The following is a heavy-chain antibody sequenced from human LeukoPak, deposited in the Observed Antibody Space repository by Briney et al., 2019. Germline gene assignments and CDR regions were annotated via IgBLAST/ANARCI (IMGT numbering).Heavy chain of an antibody. CDR1: GFTVSNNY. J-gene: IGHJ4*02. CDR3: AGSLAYCGGDCRLGDY. Sequence: GGSLRLSCAASGFTVSNNYMSWVRQTPGKGLEWVSVIYSVGSTYYADSVKGRFTISGDNSKNTLYLQMNSLRVEDTAVYYCAGSLAYCGGDCRLGDYWGQGTLVTVSS. CDR2: IYSVGST. D-gene: IGHD2-21*02. V-gene: IGHV3-66*01.